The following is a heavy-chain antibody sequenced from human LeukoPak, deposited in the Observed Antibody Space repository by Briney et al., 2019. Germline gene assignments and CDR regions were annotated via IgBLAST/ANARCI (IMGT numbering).Heavy chain of an antibody. V-gene: IGHV3-7*03. D-gene: IGHD6-19*01. Sequence: GGSLRLSCAASGFTFNTYGMHWVRQAPGKGLEWVANIKEDGSEKRYVGSVKGRFTISRDNAKNSLYLQMNSLRADDTAVYYCAREFNIAVAGIYTGFDIWGQGTMVTVSS. CDR2: IKEDGSEK. CDR1: GFTFNTYG. J-gene: IGHJ3*02. CDR3: AREFNIAVAGIYTGFDI.